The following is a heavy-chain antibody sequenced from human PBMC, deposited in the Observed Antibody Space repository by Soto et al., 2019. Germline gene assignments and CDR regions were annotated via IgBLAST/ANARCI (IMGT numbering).Heavy chain of an antibody. Sequence: AWVTLAITCSVGGDSSCSYYWSWIRQPPGKGLEWIGYIHYSGITNYNPSLKSRVTISVDTSKNQFSLKLSSVTAADTAVYYWAGGLRWNFAYWGQGTLVPVSS. CDR3: AGGLRWNFAY. J-gene: IGHJ4*02. D-gene: IGHD2-15*01. CDR2: IHYSGIT. CDR1: GDSSCSYY. V-gene: IGHV4-59*01.